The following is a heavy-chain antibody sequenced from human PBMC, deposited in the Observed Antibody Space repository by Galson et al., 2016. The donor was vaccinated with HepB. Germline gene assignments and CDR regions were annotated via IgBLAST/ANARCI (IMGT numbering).Heavy chain of an antibody. Sequence: SLRLSCAASGFTFRGYAMSWVRQAPGKGLEWLSAITAAGGVTYYADSAKGRFTIAKEHSKNTLYLEMNHLRVEDTAVYYCAKDLQLSTLLFEELFPDDWGQGTLVAVSS. CDR1: GFTFRGYA. CDR3: AKDLQLSTLLFEELFPDD. D-gene: IGHD3-10*02. CDR2: ITAAGGVT. J-gene: IGHJ4*02. V-gene: IGHV3-23*01.